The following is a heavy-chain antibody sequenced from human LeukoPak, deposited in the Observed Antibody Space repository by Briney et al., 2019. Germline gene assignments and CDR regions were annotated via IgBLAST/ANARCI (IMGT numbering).Heavy chain of an antibody. Sequence: SETLSLTCTVSGGPISSYYWSWIRQPPGKGLEWIGYIYYSGSTNYNPSLKSRVTISVDTSKNQFSLKLSSVTAADTAVYYCARDREATFDYWGQGTLVTVSS. V-gene: IGHV4-59*01. J-gene: IGHJ4*02. D-gene: IGHD1-26*01. CDR1: GGPISSYY. CDR3: ARDREATFDY. CDR2: IYYSGST.